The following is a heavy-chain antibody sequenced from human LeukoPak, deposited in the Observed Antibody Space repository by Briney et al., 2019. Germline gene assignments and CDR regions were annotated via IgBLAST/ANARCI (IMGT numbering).Heavy chain of an antibody. CDR1: GFTFTSYA. J-gene: IGHJ1*01. Sequence: PGGSLRLSCAASGFTFTSYAMSWVRQAPGKGLEWVAVISAGGVGRYHEDSVKGRFTISRDNSKNLVYLQMNSLRAEDTAVYYCAKTRNGYTTEYLQHWGQGTLVTVSS. CDR3: AKTRNGYTTEYLQH. V-gene: IGHV3-23*01. D-gene: IGHD5-24*01. CDR2: ISAGGVGR.